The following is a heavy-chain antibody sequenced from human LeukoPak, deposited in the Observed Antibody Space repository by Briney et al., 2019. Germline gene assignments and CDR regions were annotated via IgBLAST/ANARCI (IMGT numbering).Heavy chain of an antibody. J-gene: IGHJ6*03. CDR2: INPNSGGT. V-gene: IGHV1-2*04. D-gene: IGHD3-22*01. Sequence: GASVKVSCKASGYTFTGYYMHWVRQAPGQGLEWMGWINPNSGGTNCAQKFQGWVTMTRDTSISTAYMELSRLRSDDTAVYYCARTPQGETYYYDSSGYYYYYYYMDVWGKGTTVTVSS. CDR1: GYTFTGYY. CDR3: ARTPQGETYYYDSSGYYYYYYYMDV.